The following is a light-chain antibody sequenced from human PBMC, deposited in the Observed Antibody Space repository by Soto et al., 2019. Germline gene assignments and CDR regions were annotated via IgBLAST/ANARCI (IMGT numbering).Light chain of an antibody. Sequence: QLVLIQPPSASGTPGQRVTISCSGSSSNIGSNTVSWYQQLPGTAPRLLLYSNNQRPSGVPDRFSGSKSGASASLAISGLQSEDEADYYCSSWDDSRNGVVFGGGTKLTVL. V-gene: IGLV1-44*01. CDR3: SSWDDSRNGVV. J-gene: IGLJ2*01. CDR1: SSNIGSNT. CDR2: SNN.